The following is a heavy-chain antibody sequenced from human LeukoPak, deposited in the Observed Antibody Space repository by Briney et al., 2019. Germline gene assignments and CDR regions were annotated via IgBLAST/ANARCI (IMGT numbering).Heavy chain of an antibody. CDR3: ARDQYDTWSRRGNFDS. J-gene: IGHJ4*02. D-gene: IGHD3-3*01. V-gene: IGHV3-7*03. CDR2: IKLDGSEK. CDR1: GFIFGKYW. Sequence: GGSLRLSCVASGFIFGKYWMSWVRQAPGKGLEWVANIKLDGSEKNYVDSVKGRFTISRDNTKNSLYLQMNSLRVEDTAVFYCARDQYDTWSRRGNFDSWGQGTLVIVSS.